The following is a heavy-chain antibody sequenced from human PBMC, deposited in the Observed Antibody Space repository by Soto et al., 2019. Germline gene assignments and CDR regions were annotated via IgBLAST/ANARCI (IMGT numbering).Heavy chain of an antibody. Sequence: QLHLVQSGAVVKKPGASVTVSCSASGYPVTAYYMHWVRQAPGRGLEWMGGINPATSAAKYTQTFQGRVTMTRDTSTSTGFMELSGLTSEDTAVFYCARGGGVGVAGSAAFDMWGQGTLVTVSS. D-gene: IGHD3-3*01. CDR2: INPATSAA. CDR3: ARGGGVGVAGSAAFDM. V-gene: IGHV1-2*02. CDR1: GYPVTAYY. J-gene: IGHJ3*02.